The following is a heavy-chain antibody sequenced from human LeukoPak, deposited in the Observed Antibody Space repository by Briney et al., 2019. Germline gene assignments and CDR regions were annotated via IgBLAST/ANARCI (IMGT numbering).Heavy chain of an antibody. J-gene: IGHJ4*02. CDR1: GFTFSSYG. V-gene: IGHV3-30*18. Sequence: GGSLRLSCAASGFTFSSYGMYWVRQAPGKGLEWVAVISYDGSNKYYADSVKGRFTISRDNSKNTLYLQMNSLRAEDTAVYYCAKDLNVWLTYYYGSGSSFDYWGQGTLVTVSS. CDR3: AKDLNVWLTYYYGSGSSFDY. CDR2: ISYDGSNK. D-gene: IGHD3-10*01.